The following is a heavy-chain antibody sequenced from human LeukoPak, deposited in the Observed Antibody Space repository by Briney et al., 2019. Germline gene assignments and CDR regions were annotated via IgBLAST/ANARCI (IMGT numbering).Heavy chain of an antibody. J-gene: IGHJ4*02. Sequence: PSETLSLTCTVSGGSISSYYWSWIRQPPGKGLEWVGYIYYSGSTDYNPSLKRRVTISVDTSKNQFSLNLRYVTAADTAVYYCARGAGAGYNLQPFDYWGQGTLVTVSS. D-gene: IGHD5-24*01. V-gene: IGHV4-59*08. CDR3: ARGAGAGYNLQPFDY. CDR1: GGSISSYY. CDR2: IYYSGST.